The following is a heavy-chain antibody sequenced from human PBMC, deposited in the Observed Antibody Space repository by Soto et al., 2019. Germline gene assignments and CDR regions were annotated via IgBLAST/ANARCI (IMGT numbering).Heavy chain of an antibody. D-gene: IGHD2-2*01. J-gene: IGHJ3*02. Sequence: SETLSLTCTVSGGSISSYYWSWIRQPPGKGLEWIGYIYYSGSTNYNPSLKSRVTISVDTSKNQFSLKLSSVTAADTAVYYCARLSRGVPAAIYAFDIWGQGTMVTVSS. CDR2: IYYSGST. CDR3: ARLSRGVPAAIYAFDI. V-gene: IGHV4-59*01. CDR1: GGSISSYY.